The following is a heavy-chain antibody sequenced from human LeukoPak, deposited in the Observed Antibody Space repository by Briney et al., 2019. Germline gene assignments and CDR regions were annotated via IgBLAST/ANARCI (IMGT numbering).Heavy chain of an antibody. D-gene: IGHD2-15*01. Sequence: GGSLRLSCAASGLTVSSNCMSWVRQAPGKGLEWVSAISGSGGSTYYADSVKGRFTISRDNSKNTLYLQMNSLRAEDAAIYYCARAPVTSCRGAFCYPFDYWGQGTRVTVSS. V-gene: IGHV3-23*01. CDR2: ISGSGGST. CDR1: GLTVSSNC. CDR3: ARAPVTSCRGAFCYPFDY. J-gene: IGHJ4*02.